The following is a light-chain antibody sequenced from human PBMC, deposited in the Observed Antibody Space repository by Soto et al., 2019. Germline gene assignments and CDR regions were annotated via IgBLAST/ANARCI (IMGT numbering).Light chain of an antibody. CDR2: GVS. J-gene: IGKJ1*01. V-gene: IGKV3-20*01. Sequence: EIVLTQSPGTLSLSPGERATLSCRASQSVSSSYLAWYQQKPGQAPRLLIYGVSSRATGIPDMFSGSGSGTDFTLTISRLEPEDFAVYYCQQYGSSLWTFGQGTKVEIK. CDR3: QQYGSSLWT. CDR1: QSVSSSY.